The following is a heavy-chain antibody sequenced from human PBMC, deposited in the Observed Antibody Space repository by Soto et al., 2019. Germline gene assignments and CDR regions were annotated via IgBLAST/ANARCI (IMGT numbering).Heavy chain of an antibody. CDR1: GGSFSGYY. CDR2: INHSGST. Sequence: QVQLQQWGAGLLKPSETLSLTCAVYGGSFSGYYWSWIRQPPGKGLEWIGEINHSGSTNYNPSLKSQVTISVDTSKNQFSLKLSSVTAADTAVYYCARYVVVAATIEFIDYWGQGTLVTVSS. CDR3: ARYVVVAATIEFIDY. J-gene: IGHJ4*02. D-gene: IGHD2-15*01. V-gene: IGHV4-34*01.